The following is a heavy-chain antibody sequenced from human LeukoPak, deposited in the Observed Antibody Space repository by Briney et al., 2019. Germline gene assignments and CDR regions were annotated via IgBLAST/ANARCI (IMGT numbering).Heavy chain of an antibody. J-gene: IGHJ4*02. V-gene: IGHV4-59*01. Sequence: PSETLSLTCTVSGGSISSYYWSWIRQPPGKGLEWIGYINYSVSTNYNPSLKSRVTISVDTSKNQFSLKLSSVTAADTAVYYCARGVVGATVDYWGQGTLVTVSS. D-gene: IGHD1-26*01. CDR1: GGSISSYY. CDR2: INYSVST. CDR3: ARGVVGATVDY.